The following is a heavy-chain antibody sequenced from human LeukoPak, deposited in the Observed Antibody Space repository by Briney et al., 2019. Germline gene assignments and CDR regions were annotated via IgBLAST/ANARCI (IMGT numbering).Heavy chain of an antibody. D-gene: IGHD6-6*01. Sequence: GGSLRLSCAASGFTFSSYWMTWVRQASGKGLEWVANINQDGSEKYYVDSVRGRFTISRDNAKNSLYLQMNSLRVEDTALYYCAVSSSSSGAGGIWGHGTLVTVSS. J-gene: IGHJ4*01. CDR1: GFTFSSYW. CDR2: INQDGSEK. CDR3: AVSSSSSGAGGI. V-gene: IGHV3-7*01.